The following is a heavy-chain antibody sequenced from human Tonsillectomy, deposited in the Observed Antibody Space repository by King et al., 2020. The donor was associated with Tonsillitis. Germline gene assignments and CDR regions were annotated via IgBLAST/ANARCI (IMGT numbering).Heavy chain of an antibody. Sequence: QLVQSGAEVKKPGASVKVSCKASGYTFTGYYMHWVRQAPGQGLEWMGWINPTSGGTNCAQKFQGRVTMTRDTSISTAYMELSRLRSDDTAVYYCARESQSSGWDFGFWGQGTLVTVSS. CDR2: INPTSGGT. V-gene: IGHV1-2*02. CDR1: GYTFTGYY. CDR3: ARESQSSGWDFGF. J-gene: IGHJ4*02. D-gene: IGHD6-19*01.